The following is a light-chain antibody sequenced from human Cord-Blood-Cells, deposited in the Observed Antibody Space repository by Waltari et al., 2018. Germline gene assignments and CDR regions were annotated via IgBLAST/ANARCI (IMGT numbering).Light chain of an antibody. CDR3: MIWHSSAWV. J-gene: IGLJ3*02. V-gene: IGLV5-45*02. CDR2: YKSDSDK. CDR1: SGINVGTYR. Sequence: QAVLTQPSSLSASPGASASLTCTLRSGINVGTYRIYWYQQKPGSPPQYLLRYKSDSDKQQGSGVPSRFSGSKEASANAGILLISGLQSEDEADYYCMIWHSSAWVFGGGTELTVL.